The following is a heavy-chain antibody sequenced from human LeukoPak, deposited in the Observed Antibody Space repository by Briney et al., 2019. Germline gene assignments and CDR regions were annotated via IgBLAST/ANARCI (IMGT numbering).Heavy chain of an antibody. J-gene: IGHJ4*02. CDR2: ISGSGGNP. D-gene: IGHD3-10*01. CDR1: GFTLSSYG. CDR3: AGRGSGSYFDY. Sequence: GGTLRLSCAASGFTLSSYGMNWVRQAPGKGLEWVSAISGSGGNPYYADSVKGRFTISRDSSKNTLYLQMNSLRAEDTAVYYCAGRGSGSYFDYWGQGTLVTVSS. V-gene: IGHV3-23*01.